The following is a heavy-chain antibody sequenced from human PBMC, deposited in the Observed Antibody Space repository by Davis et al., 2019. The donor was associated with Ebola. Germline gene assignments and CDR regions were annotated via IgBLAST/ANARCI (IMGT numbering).Heavy chain of an antibody. D-gene: IGHD2-2*01. CDR1: GFTFSSYS. CDR3: ARDTSHQLPHWLYYFYGMDV. Sequence: HTGGSLRLSCAASGFTFSSYSMNWVRQAPGKGLEWVARIKTDGSTTRYADSVKGRFSISRDNTQNTLYLQMNSLRGEDTAIYYCARDTSHQLPHWLYYFYGMDVWGQGTTVTVSS. J-gene: IGHJ6*02. V-gene: IGHV3-74*01. CDR2: IKTDGSTT.